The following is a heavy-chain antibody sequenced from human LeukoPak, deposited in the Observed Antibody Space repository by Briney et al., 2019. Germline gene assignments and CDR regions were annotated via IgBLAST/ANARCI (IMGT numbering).Heavy chain of an antibody. CDR1: GFTFSSNG. V-gene: IGHV3-30*02. D-gene: IGHD6-13*01. Sequence: PGGSLRLSCAASGFTFSSNGMHWVRQAPGKGLEWVAFIRYAGSNKYYADSVKGRFTISRDNSKNTLYLQMNSLRAEDTAFYYCAKDATAAGSSGSYFDCWGQGTLVTVSS. CDR3: AKDATAAGSSGSYFDC. CDR2: IRYAGSNK. J-gene: IGHJ4*02.